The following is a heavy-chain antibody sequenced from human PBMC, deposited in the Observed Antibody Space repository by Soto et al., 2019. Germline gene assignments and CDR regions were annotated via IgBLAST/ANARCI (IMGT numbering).Heavy chain of an antibody. J-gene: IGHJ5*02. Sequence: GGSMRLSCTASGFTFGDYSMSWFRQAPGKGLEWVGFIRSKAYGGTTEYAASVKGRFTISRDDSKSIAYLQMNSLKTEDTAVYYCTRKTQLLNNWFDPWGQGTVVTVSS. D-gene: IGHD2-2*01. CDR1: GFTFGDYS. V-gene: IGHV3-49*03. CDR3: TRKTQLLNNWFDP. CDR2: IRSKAYGGTT.